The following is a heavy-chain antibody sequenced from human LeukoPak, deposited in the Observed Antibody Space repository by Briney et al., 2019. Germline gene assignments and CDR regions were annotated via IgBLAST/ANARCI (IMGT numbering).Heavy chain of an antibody. J-gene: IGHJ6*02. V-gene: IGHV1-18*01. CDR3: ARVFLTLPAGTEVFYYGMDV. CDR1: GYTFTSYG. CDR2: IIPIFGTA. D-gene: IGHD6-13*01. Sequence: ASVKVSCKASGYTFTSYGISWVRQAPGQGLEWMGGIIPIFGTANYAQKLQGRVTMTTDTSTSTAYMELRSLRSDDTAVYYCARVFLTLPAGTEVFYYGMDVWGQGTTVTVSS.